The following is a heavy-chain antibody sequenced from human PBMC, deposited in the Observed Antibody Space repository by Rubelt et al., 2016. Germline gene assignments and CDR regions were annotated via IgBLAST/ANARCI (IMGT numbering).Heavy chain of an antibody. V-gene: IGHV4-34*01. CDR3: ARHPPRVRANWFDP. CDR1: GGSFSGYY. J-gene: IGHJ5*02. Sequence: QVQLQQWGAGLLKPSETLSLTCAVYGGSFSGYYWSWIRQPPGKGLEWIGEINHSGSTNYNPSFKSRVTISVDTSKNQFSLKLSSVPAADTAVYYCARHPPRVRANWFDPWGQGTLVTVSS. CDR2: INHSGST.